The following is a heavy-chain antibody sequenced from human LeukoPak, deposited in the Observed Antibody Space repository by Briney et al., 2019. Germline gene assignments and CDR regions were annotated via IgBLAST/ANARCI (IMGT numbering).Heavy chain of an antibody. D-gene: IGHD6-6*01. CDR2: ISPTGSTT. J-gene: IGHJ4*02. CDR1: GFSFSGHW. Sequence: GGSLRLSCTASGFSFSGHWMHWARQLPGKGLVWVSRISPTGSTTSYADSVKGRFTVSRDNAKNPLYLQVNNLRAEDTAVYYCARGPNSNWSGLDFWGQGTLLTVSS. CDR3: ARGPNSNWSGLDF. V-gene: IGHV3-74*01.